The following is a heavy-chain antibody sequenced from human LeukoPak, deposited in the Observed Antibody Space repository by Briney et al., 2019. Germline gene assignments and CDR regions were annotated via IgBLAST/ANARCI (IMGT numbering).Heavy chain of an antibody. D-gene: IGHD3-22*01. J-gene: IGHJ4*02. CDR1: GYSFTSYW. Sequence: GESLKISCKGSGYSFTSYWTSWVRQMPGKGLEWMGRIDPSDSYSNYSPSFQGHVAISADKSISTAYLQWSSLKASDTAMYYCAKYYYDRSAGPFDYWGQGTLVTVSS. V-gene: IGHV5-10-1*01. CDR3: AKYYYDRSAGPFDY. CDR2: IDPSDSYS.